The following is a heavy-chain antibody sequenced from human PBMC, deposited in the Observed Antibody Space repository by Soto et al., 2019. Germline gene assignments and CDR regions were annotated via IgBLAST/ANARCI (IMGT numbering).Heavy chain of an antibody. J-gene: IGHJ4*02. V-gene: IGHV1-2*02. CDR3: AREASAVVSLDY. CDR1: GYIFTAYS. Sequence: ASVKVSCKASGYIFTAYSMHWVRQAPGQGLERMGWINPNSGDTIYAQEFQGRITLTADTSVSTAYMELSELTSDDTATYHCAREASAVVSLDYWGQGTLVTVSS. D-gene: IGHD6-19*01. CDR2: INPNSGDT.